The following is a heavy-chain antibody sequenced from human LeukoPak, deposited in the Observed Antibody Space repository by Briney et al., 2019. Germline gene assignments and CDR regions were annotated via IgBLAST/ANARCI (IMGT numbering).Heavy chain of an antibody. CDR3: ARADFWSGYRFDF. J-gene: IGHJ4*02. CDR2: IYTSGGT. D-gene: IGHD3-3*01. Sequence: PSETLSLTCTVSGGSISSYYWSWIRQPAGKGLEWIGRIYTSGGTNYNPSLKSRITMSLDTSKNQFSLKLSSVTAADTAVYYCARADFWSGYRFDFWGQGTLVTVSS. V-gene: IGHV4-4*07. CDR1: GGSISSYY.